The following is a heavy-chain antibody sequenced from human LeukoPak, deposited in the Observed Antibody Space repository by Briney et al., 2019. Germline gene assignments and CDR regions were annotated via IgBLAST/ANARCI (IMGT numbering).Heavy chain of an antibody. D-gene: IGHD6-13*01. Sequence: SETLSLTCAVSGGSISSSNWWSWVRQPPGKGLEWIGEIYHSGSTNCNPSLKSRVTISVDKSKNQFSLKLSSVTAADTAVYYCARESGIAAAGSPGAFDIWGQGTMVTVSS. CDR2: IYHSGST. V-gene: IGHV4-4*02. CDR1: GGSISSSNW. CDR3: ARESGIAAAGSPGAFDI. J-gene: IGHJ3*02.